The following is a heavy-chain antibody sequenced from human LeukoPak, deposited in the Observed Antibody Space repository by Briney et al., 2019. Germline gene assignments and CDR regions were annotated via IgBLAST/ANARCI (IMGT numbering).Heavy chain of an antibody. CDR1: GFPFSSHV. J-gene: IGHJ4*02. CDR3: ARDYDWAFDF. Sequence: GGSLRLSCAASGFPFSSHVLSWVRQAPGKGLEWIAYINHNAEAIYYPDFVKGRFIISRDNAKSSLFLQMNELRDENTAVYYCARDYDWAFDFWGQGTRVTVSS. CDR2: INHNAEAI. D-gene: IGHD3-9*01. V-gene: IGHV3-48*02.